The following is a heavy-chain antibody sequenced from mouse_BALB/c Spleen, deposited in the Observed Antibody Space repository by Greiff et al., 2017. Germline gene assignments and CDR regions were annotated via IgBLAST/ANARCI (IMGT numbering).Heavy chain of an antibody. V-gene: IGHV2-6-7*01. D-gene: IGHD1-1*01. Sequence: QVQLKESGPGLVAPSQSLSITCTVSGFSLTGYGVNWVRQPPGKGLEWLGMIWGDGSTDYNSALKSRLSISKDNSKSQVFLKMNSLQTDDTARYYCARDRGITTVVAPTGGFDVWGAGTTVTVSS. CDR1: GFSLTGYG. J-gene: IGHJ1*01. CDR3: ARDRGITTVVAPTGGFDV. CDR2: IWGDGST.